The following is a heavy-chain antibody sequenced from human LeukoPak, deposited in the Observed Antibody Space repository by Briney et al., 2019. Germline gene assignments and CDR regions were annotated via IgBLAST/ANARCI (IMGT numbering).Heavy chain of an antibody. J-gene: IGHJ4*02. CDR1: GGSISSGGYY. CDR2: IYYSGST. CDR3: ASKRPGRYFDWRYDY. Sequence: PSETLSLTCTVSGGSISSGGYYWNWIRQHPGKGLEWIGYIYYSGSTYYNPSLKSRVTISVDTSKNQFSLKLSSVTAADTAVYYCASKRPGRYFDWRYDYWGQGTLVTVSS. V-gene: IGHV4-31*03. D-gene: IGHD3-9*01.